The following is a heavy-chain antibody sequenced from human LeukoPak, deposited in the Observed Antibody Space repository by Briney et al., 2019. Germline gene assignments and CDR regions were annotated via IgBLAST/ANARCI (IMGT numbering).Heavy chain of an antibody. J-gene: IGHJ4*02. CDR3: ARVDTAMVIDY. D-gene: IGHD5-18*01. CDR2: IDPKRGGT. CDR1: GYTFTGYY. V-gene: IGHV1-2*02. Sequence: VASVKVSCKTSGYTFTGYYLHWVRQAPGQGLEWMGWIDPKRGGTKYAQKFLGRFTMTRDTSVTTAYMELSSLRSEDTAVYYCARVDTAMVIDYWGQGTLVTVSS.